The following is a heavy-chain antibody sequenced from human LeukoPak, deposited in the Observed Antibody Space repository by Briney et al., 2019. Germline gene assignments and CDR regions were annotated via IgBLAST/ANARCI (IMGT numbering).Heavy chain of an antibody. CDR1: GGSISSYY. V-gene: IGHV4-59*08. Sequence: SETLSLTCTVSGGSISSYYWSWIRQPPGKGLEWIGYIYYSGSTNYNPSLKSRVTMSVDTSKNQFSLKLSSVTAADTAVYYCARQKVSSGFSYYWGQGTLVTVSS. CDR3: ARQKVSSGFSYY. CDR2: IYYSGST. J-gene: IGHJ4*02. D-gene: IGHD6-19*01.